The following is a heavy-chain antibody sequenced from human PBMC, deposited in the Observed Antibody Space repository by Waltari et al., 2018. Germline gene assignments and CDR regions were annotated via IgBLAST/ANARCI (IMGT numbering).Heavy chain of an antibody. CDR3: ARVLFGATGFDY. D-gene: IGHD3-10*01. CDR2: IIPIFGTA. Sequence: QVQLVQSGAEVKKPGSSVKVSCKASGGTFSSYAISWVRQAPGQGLVWMGRIIPIFGTANYAQKFQGRVTITADKSTSTAYMELSSLRSEDTAVYYCARVLFGATGFDYWGQGTLVTVSS. V-gene: IGHV1-69*08. J-gene: IGHJ4*02. CDR1: GGTFSSYA.